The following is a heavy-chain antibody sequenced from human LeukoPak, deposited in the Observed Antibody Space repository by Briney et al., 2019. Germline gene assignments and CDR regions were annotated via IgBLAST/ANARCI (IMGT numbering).Heavy chain of an antibody. D-gene: IGHD6-13*01. Sequence: GGSLRLSCAASGFTFSDYYMSWIRQAPGKGHEWSSYISSSSGYTNYADSVMGRFSISRDNAKNSLYLQMNSLRAEDTAVYYCASPAAGTNSDYWGQGTLVTVSS. CDR1: GFTFSDYY. CDR3: ASPAAGTNSDY. CDR2: ISSSSGYT. V-gene: IGHV3-11*03. J-gene: IGHJ4*02.